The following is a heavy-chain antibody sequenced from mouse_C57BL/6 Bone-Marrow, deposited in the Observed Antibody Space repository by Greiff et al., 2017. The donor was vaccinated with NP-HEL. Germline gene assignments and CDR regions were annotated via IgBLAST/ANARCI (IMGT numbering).Heavy chain of an antibody. Sequence: EVQLQESGPGLVKPSQSLSLTCSVTGYSITSGYYWNWIRQFPGNKLEWMGYISYDGSNNYNPSLKNRISITRDTSKNQFFLKLTSVTTEDTATYYCARASFTTVVSIDYWGQGTTLTVSS. J-gene: IGHJ2*01. D-gene: IGHD1-1*01. CDR3: ARASFTTVVSIDY. CDR2: ISYDGSN. CDR1: GYSITSGYY. V-gene: IGHV3-6*01.